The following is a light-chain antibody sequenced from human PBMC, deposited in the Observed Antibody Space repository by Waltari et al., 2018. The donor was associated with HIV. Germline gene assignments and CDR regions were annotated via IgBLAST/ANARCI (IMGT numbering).Light chain of an antibody. V-gene: IGLV2-23*02. CDR2: EVI. CDR3: SSYSSTTTLI. J-gene: IGLJ1*01. CDR1: SSNVGSYNL. Sequence: QSALTQPASVSGSPGQSITISCTGTSSNVGSYNLVSWYQQHPGRAPKVMIFEVIKRPSGISDRFSGSKSGNTASLTISGLQAEDEGDYYCSSYSSTTTLIFGTGTTVTVL.